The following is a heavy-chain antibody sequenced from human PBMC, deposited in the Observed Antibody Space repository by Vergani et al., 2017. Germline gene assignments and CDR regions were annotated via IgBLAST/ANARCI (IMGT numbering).Heavy chain of an antibody. CDR3: ARAVSTTVGDPPGY. CDR1: GFTFSSYD. Sequence: EVQLVESGGGLVQPGGSLRLSCAASGFTFSSYDMHWVRQATGKGLEWVSAIGTAGDTHYPGSVKGRFTISRENAKNSLYLQMNSLRAGDTAIYYCARAVSTTVGDPPGYWGQGTLVTVSS. CDR2: IGTAGDT. V-gene: IGHV3-13*01. D-gene: IGHD4-23*01. J-gene: IGHJ4*02.